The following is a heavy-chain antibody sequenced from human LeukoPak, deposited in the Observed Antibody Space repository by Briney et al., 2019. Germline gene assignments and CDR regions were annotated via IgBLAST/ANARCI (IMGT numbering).Heavy chain of an antibody. CDR3: ARGIAAAAIFLGFDP. CDR2: INPNSGGT. CDR1: GYTFTGYY. J-gene: IGHJ5*02. D-gene: IGHD6-13*01. V-gene: IGHV1-2*04. Sequence: ASVKVSCKASGYTFTGYYMHWVRQAPGQGLEWMGWINPNSGGTNYAQKFQGWVTMTRDTSISTAYMELSRLRSDDTAVYYCARGIAAAAIFLGFDPWGQGTLVTVSS.